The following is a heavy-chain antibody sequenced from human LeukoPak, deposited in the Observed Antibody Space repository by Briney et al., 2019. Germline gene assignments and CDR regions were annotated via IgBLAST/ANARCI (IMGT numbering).Heavy chain of an antibody. V-gene: IGHV4-59*01. CDR3: ARVVVEGYYYYYMDV. J-gene: IGHJ6*03. CDR2: IYYSGST. CDR1: GGSISSYF. D-gene: IGHD2-2*01. Sequence: SETLSLTCTVSGGSISSYFWSWIRQPPGKGLEWIGNIYYSGSTNYNPSLKSRVTISVDTSKNQFSLKLSSVTAADTAVYYCARVVVEGYYYYYMDVWGKGTTVTISS.